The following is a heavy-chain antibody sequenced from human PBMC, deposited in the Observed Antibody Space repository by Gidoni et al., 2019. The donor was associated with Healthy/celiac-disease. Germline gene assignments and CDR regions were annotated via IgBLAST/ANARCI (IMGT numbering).Heavy chain of an antibody. Sequence: EVQLVESGGGLVKPGGSLRLSCAASGFTFSSYSMTWVRQAPGKGLEWVSSISSSSSYIYYADSVKGRFTISRDNAKNSLYLQMNSLRAEDTAVYYCARDRFSISRDGYNGFLYYYYGMDVWGQGTTVTVSS. V-gene: IGHV3-21*01. J-gene: IGHJ6*02. CDR3: ARDRFSISRDGYNGFLYYYYGMDV. D-gene: IGHD3-3*01. CDR1: GFTFSSYS. CDR2: ISSSSSYI.